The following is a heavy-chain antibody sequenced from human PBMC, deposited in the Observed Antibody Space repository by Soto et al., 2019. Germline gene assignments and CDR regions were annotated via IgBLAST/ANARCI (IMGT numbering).Heavy chain of an antibody. CDR1: GGSFSGYY. V-gene: IGHV4-34*01. CDR3: ARGPYYDFWSGYVYYYYYMDV. D-gene: IGHD3-3*01. J-gene: IGHJ6*03. Sequence: TSETLSLTCAVYGGSFSGYYWSWIRQPPGKGLEWIGEINHSGSTNYNPSLKSRVTISVDTSKNQFSLKLSSVTAADTAVYYCARGPYYDFWSGYVYYYYYMDVWGKGTTVTVSS. CDR2: INHSGST.